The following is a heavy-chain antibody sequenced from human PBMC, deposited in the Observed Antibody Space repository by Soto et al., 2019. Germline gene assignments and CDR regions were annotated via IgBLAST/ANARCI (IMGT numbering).Heavy chain of an antibody. J-gene: IGHJ4*02. CDR2: INPSGGST. Sequence: EASVKVSCKASGYTFTSYYMHWVRQAPGQGLEWMGIINPSGGSTSYAQKFQGRVTMTRDTSTSTVYMELSSLRSEDTAVYYCARGARFFGVVIPFDYWGQGTLVTVSS. CDR3: ARGARFFGVVIPFDY. D-gene: IGHD3-3*01. CDR1: GYTFTSYY. V-gene: IGHV1-46*01.